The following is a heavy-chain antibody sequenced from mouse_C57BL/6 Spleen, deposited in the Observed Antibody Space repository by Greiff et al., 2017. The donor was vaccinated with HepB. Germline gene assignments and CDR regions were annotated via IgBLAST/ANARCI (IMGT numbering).Heavy chain of an antibody. D-gene: IGHD3-3*01. V-gene: IGHV1-54*01. J-gene: IGHJ4*01. Sequence: VQLQQSGAELVRPGTSVKVSCKASGYAFTNYLIEWVKQRPGQGLEWIGVINPGSGGTNYNEKFKGKATLTADKSSSTAYMQLSSLTSEDSAVYFCAREGDGYAMDYWGQGTSVTVSS. CDR2: INPGSGGT. CDR3: AREGDGYAMDY. CDR1: GYAFTNYL.